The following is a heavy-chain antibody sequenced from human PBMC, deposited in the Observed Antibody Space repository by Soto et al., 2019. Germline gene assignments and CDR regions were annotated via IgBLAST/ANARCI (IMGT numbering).Heavy chain of an antibody. Sequence: SVKVSCKASGGTLSSYAISWVRQAPGQGLEWMGGIIPIFGTANYAQKFQGRVTITADESTSTAYMELSSLRSEDTAVYYCARDTRTAATHYAFDTWGQGTMVTVSS. CDR3: ARDTRTAATHYAFDT. CDR2: IIPIFGTA. CDR1: GGTLSSYA. V-gene: IGHV1-69*13. J-gene: IGHJ3*02. D-gene: IGHD6-13*01.